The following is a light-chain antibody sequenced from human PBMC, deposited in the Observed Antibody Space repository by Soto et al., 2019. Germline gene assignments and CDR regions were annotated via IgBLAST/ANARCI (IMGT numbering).Light chain of an antibody. J-gene: IGLJ2*01. CDR1: SSDVGGYDY. CDR2: EVT. V-gene: IGLV2-8*01. CDR3: TSYAGSNKI. Sequence: QSALTQPPSASGSPGQSVTISCTGTSSDVGGYDYVSWYQQYPGKAPKLIIYEVTKRPSGVPDRFSGSKSGNTASLTVSGLQAEDEADYYCTSYAGSNKIFGGGTKATVL.